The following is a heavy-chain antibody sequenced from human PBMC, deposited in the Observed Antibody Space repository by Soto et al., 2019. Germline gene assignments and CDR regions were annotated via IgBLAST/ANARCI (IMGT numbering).Heavy chain of an antibody. CDR3: ASQGGWYIDY. Sequence: QVQLQESGPGLVKPSGTLSLTCTVSGGSISSNYWWSWVRQPPGKGLEWIAEIHHSGTTNYSPSLKSRVTISLDKSKNQFSLTLNSVTAADTAVYYCASQGGWYIDYWGLGTLVTVSP. V-gene: IGHV4-4*02. CDR2: IHHSGTT. D-gene: IGHD6-19*01. CDR1: GGSISSNYW. J-gene: IGHJ4*02.